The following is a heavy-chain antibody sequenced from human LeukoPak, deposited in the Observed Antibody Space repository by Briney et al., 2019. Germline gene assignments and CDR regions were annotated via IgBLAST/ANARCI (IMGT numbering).Heavy chain of an antibody. Sequence: GGSLRLSCAASGFLFSKYWMTWVRQAPGKGLEWVANIKEDDSEIYYVDSVKGRFTISRDNAKNSLYLQMNSLRAEDTAVYYCARDSRYSSGWSRKNDAFDIWGQGAMVTVSS. CDR2: IKEDDSEI. D-gene: IGHD6-19*01. CDR1: GFLFSKYW. CDR3: ARDSRYSSGWSRKNDAFDI. J-gene: IGHJ3*02. V-gene: IGHV3-7*01.